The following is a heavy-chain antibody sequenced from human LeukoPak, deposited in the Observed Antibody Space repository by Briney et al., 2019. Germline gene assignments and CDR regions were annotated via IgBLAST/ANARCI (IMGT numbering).Heavy chain of an antibody. CDR3: ARRRYCSGGSCYLHNWFDP. CDR1: GGSISSSSYY. J-gene: IGHJ5*02. V-gene: IGHV4-39*07. CDR2: IYYSGST. D-gene: IGHD2-15*01. Sequence: SETLSLTCTVSGGSISSSSYYWGWIRQPPGKGLEWIGSIYYSGSTYYNPSLKSRVTISVDTSKNQFSLKLSSVTAADTAVYYCARRRYCSGGSCYLHNWFDPWGQGTLVTVSS.